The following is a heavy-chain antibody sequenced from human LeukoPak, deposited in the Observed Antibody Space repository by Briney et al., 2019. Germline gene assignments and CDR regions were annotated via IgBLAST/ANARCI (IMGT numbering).Heavy chain of an antibody. J-gene: IGHJ4*02. CDR1: GGSISSSSYY. CDR2: IYYSGST. CDR3: ARAPNNPRYQLLSSAYYFDY. D-gene: IGHD2-2*01. Sequence: SETLSLTCTVSGGSISSSSYYWGWIRQPPGKGLEWIGSIYYSGSTYYNPSLKSRVTISVDTSKNQFSLKLSSVTAADTAVYYCARAPNNPRYQLLSSAYYFDYWGQGTLVTVSS. V-gene: IGHV4-39*01.